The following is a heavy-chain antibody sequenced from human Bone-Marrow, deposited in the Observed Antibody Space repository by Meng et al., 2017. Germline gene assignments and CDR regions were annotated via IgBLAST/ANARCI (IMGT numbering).Heavy chain of an antibody. V-gene: IGHV1-2*02. CDR3: AREGGPDKWFDP. J-gene: IGHJ5*02. D-gene: IGHD2-15*01. CDR1: GYTFTGYY. CDR2: LNPNGGGT. Sequence: QVQLVQSGAEVKKPGASVTVSCKASGYTFTGYYIHWVRQAPGQGLEWMGWLNPNGGGTYYAQQFQGRVTTTRDTSINTAYLELSRLTSADTAVYYCAREGGPDKWFDPWGQGTLVTVSS.